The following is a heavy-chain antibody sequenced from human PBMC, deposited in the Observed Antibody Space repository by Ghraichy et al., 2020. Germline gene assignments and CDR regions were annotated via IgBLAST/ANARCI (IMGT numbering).Heavy chain of an antibody. CDR1: GFTFSSYG. CDR3: AKYYDSSGYSGPAGDY. CDR2: ISYDGSNK. J-gene: IGHJ4*02. Sequence: GGSLRLSCAASGFTFSSYGMHWVRQAPGKGLEWVAVISYDGSNKYYADSVKGRFTISRDNSKNTLYLQMNSLRAEDTAVYYCAKYYDSSGYSGPAGDYWGQGTLVTVSS. D-gene: IGHD3-22*01. V-gene: IGHV3-30*18.